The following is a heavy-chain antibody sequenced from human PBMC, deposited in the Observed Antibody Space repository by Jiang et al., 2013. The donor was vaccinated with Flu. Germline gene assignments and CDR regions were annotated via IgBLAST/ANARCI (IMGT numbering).Heavy chain of an antibody. CDR1: GFTFDDYA. Sequence: VESGGGVAQPGGSLRLSCAASGFTFDDYAMHWVRQAPGKGLEWVGLIGGDGSATSYADSVKGRFAISRDNSKNSLYLQMSSLTTEDTAMYYCAKDRGLWHKNPDYWGQGILVTVSS. CDR2: IGGDGSAT. CDR3: AKDRGLWHKNPDY. V-gene: IGHV3-43*02. D-gene: IGHD5-18*01. J-gene: IGHJ4*02.